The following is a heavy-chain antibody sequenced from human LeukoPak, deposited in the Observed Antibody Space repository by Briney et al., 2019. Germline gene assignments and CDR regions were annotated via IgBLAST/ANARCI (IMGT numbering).Heavy chain of an antibody. D-gene: IGHD3-10*01. J-gene: IGHJ5*02. CDR3: ARGGYYGSGNDFRFDP. CDR1: GGSISSGAYS. CDR2: VYYSGGT. V-gene: IGHV4-30-4*07. Sequence: SETLSLTCAVSGGSISSGAYSWSWIRQPPRKGLEWIGYVYYSGGTYYNPSLKSRVTISVETSKNQFSLKLRSVTAADTAVYYCARGGYYGSGNDFRFDPWGQGALVTVSS.